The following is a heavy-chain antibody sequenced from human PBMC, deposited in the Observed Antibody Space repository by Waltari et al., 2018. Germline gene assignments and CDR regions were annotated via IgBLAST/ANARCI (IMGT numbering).Heavy chain of an antibody. CDR3: ARGTDDYGDYEAYYYYYMDV. Sequence: EVQLVESGGGLVKPGGSLRLYCAASGFTFSSYSMNWVRQAPGKGLEWVSSISSSSSYIYYADSVKGRFTISRDNAKNSLYLQMNSLRAEDTAVYYCARGTDDYGDYEAYYYYYMDVWGKGTTVTVSS. CDR1: GFTFSSYS. V-gene: IGHV3-21*01. D-gene: IGHD4-17*01. J-gene: IGHJ6*03. CDR2: ISSSSSYI.